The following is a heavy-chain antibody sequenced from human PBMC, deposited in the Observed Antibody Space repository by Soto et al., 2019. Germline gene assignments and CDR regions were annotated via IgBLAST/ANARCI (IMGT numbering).Heavy chain of an antibody. J-gene: IGHJ6*02. V-gene: IGHV1-3*04. D-gene: IGHD1-7*01. Sequence: ASVKVPCKASGYTFTTYSIHWVRQAPGQGLEWLGWINTDNGNTGYSQKFQDRVSLTRDTSANTVYMELSSLRSEDTAVYYCAREKTRTYSGMDVWGQGTTVTVSS. CDR1: GYTFTTYS. CDR3: AREKTRTYSGMDV. CDR2: INTDNGNT.